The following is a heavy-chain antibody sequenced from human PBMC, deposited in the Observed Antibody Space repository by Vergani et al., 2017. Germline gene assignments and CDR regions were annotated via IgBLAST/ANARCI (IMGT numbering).Heavy chain of an antibody. J-gene: IGHJ5*02. CDR2: IIPILGIA. CDR1: GGTFSSYA. CDR3: ARATQYSSGWLGNWFDP. V-gene: IGHV1-69*04. Sequence: QVQLVQSGAEVKKPGSSVKVSCKASGGTFSSYAISWVRQAPGQGLEWMGRIIPILGIANYAQKFQGRVTITADKSTSTAYMELSSLRSEDTAVYYCARATQYSSGWLGNWFDPWGQGTLVTVSS. D-gene: IGHD6-19*01.